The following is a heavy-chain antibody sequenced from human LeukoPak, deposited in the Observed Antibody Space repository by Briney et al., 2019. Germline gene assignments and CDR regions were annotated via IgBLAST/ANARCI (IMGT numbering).Heavy chain of an antibody. V-gene: IGHV3-30*18. Sequence: GGSLRLSCAASGFTFSNYGIHWVRQAPGKGLEWVAVISYDGIKEYYADSVKRRFTISRDNSKNTLYLQMDSLRAEDTAVYYCAKVKWGYSNSWYQNYWGQGTLVTVSS. J-gene: IGHJ4*02. CDR3: AKVKWGYSNSWYQNY. CDR2: ISYDGIKE. D-gene: IGHD6-13*01. CDR1: GFTFSNYG.